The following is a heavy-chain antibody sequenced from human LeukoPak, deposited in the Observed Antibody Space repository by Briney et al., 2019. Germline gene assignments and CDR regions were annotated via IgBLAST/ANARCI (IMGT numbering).Heavy chain of an antibody. J-gene: IGHJ6*03. CDR3: ARGHYAYYYYMDV. Sequence: GGSLRLSCAASGFTFSSYWMSWVRQAPGKGLEWVANIKQDGSEKYYVDSVKGRFTISRDNAKNSLYLQMNSLRAEDTAVYYCARGHYAYYYYMDVWGKGTTVTISS. V-gene: IGHV3-7*03. CDR1: GFTFSSYW. D-gene: IGHD2-2*01. CDR2: IKQDGSEK.